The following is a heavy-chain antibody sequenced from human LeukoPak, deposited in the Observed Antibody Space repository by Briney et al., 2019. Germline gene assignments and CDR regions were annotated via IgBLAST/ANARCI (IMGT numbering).Heavy chain of an antibody. V-gene: IGHV3-23*01. CDR3: AAPVDC. Sequence: PGGSLRLSCAASGFTFSSYVMSWVRQAPGKGLEWVSVISVSGDSTSYADSVKGRFTISRDNSKNTLFLQMNSLRAEDTAVYYCAAPVDCWGQGTLVTVSS. J-gene: IGHJ4*02. CDR1: GFTFSSYV. CDR2: ISVSGDST.